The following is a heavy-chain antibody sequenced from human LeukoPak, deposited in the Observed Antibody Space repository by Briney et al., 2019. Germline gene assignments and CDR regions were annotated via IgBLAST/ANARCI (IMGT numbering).Heavy chain of an antibody. J-gene: IGHJ5*02. CDR3: ARRRATGGSDKSGNWFDP. D-gene: IGHD2-15*01. V-gene: IGHV3-33*01. CDR1: GFTFSSYG. Sequence: GGSLRLSCAASGFTFSSYGMHWVRQAPGKGLEWVAVIWYDGSNKYYADSVKGRFTISRDNSKNTLYLQMNSLRAEDTAVYYCARRRATGGSDKSGNWFDPWGQGTLVTVSS. CDR2: IWYDGSNK.